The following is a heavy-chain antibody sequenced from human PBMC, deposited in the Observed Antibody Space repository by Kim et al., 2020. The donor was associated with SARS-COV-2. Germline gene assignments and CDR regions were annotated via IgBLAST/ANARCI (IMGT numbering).Heavy chain of an antibody. CDR2: ST. Sequence: STYYTPSLKSRVTISVDTSKNQFSLELSSVTAADTAVYYCARGSETRFDYWGQGTLVTVSS. V-gene: IGHV4-31*02. J-gene: IGHJ4*02. CDR3: ARGSETRFDY.